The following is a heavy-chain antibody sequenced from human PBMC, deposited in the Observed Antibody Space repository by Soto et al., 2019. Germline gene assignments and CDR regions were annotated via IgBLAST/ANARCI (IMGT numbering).Heavy chain of an antibody. V-gene: IGHV3-49*03. CDR3: TRVGYYDFWSGYYPGY. D-gene: IGHD3-3*01. CDR2: IRSKAYGGTT. J-gene: IGHJ4*02. Sequence: GGSLRLSCTASGFTFGDYAISWFRQAPGKGLEWVGFIRSKAYGGTTEYAASVKGRFTISRDDSKSIAYLQMNSLKTEDTAVYYCTRVGYYDFWSGYYPGYWGQGTLVTVSS. CDR1: GFTFGDYA.